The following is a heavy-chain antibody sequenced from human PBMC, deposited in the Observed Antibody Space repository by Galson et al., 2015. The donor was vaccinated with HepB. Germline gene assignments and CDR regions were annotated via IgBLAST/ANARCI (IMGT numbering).Heavy chain of an antibody. V-gene: IGHV3-66*01. CDR3: ARGGSGSPKDAFDI. D-gene: IGHD1-26*01. Sequence: SGAEVKKPGESLRLSCAASGFTVSSNYMSWVRQAPGKGLEWVSVIYSGGSTYYADSVKGRFTISRDNSKNTLYLQMNSLRAEDTAVYYCARGGSGSPKDAFDIWGQGTMVTVSS. CDR1: GFTVSSNY. J-gene: IGHJ3*02. CDR2: IYSGGST.